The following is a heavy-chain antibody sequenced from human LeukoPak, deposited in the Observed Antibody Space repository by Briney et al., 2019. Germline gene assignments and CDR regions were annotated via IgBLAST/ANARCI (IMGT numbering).Heavy chain of an antibody. CDR3: ARSYGVVVIGWYFDL. CDR1: GGSISSYY. Sequence: SETLSLTCTVSGGSISSYYWSWIRQPPGKGPEWIGYIYYSGSTNYNPSLKSRVTISVDTSKNQFSLKLSSVTAADTAVYYCARSYGVVVIGWYFDLWGRGTLVTVSS. J-gene: IGHJ2*01. CDR2: IYYSGST. V-gene: IGHV4-59*01. D-gene: IGHD3-22*01.